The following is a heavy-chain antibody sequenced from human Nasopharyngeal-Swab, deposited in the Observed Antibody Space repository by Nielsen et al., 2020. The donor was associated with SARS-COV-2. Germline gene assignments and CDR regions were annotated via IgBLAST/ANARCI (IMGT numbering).Heavy chain of an antibody. CDR1: GFTFSSYA. CDR2: ISGSGGSA. CDR3: AKDTALYLAFDI. V-gene: IGHV3-23*01. Sequence: GGSLRLSCAASGFTFSSYAMSWVRQAPGKGLEWVSAISGSGGSAYYADSVKGRFTISRDNSKNTLYLQMNSLRAEDTAVYYRAKDTALYLAFDIWGQGTMVTVSS. D-gene: IGHD3-9*01. J-gene: IGHJ3*02.